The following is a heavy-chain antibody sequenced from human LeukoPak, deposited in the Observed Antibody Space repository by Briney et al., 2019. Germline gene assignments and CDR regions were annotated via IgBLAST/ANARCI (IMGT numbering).Heavy chain of an antibody. CDR2: IIPIFGTA. Sequence: SVKVSCKASGGTFSSYAISWVRQAPGQGLEWVGGIIPIFGTANYAQKFQGRVTITADESTSTAYMELSSLRSEDTAVYYCARKLDYDFWRGSWFDPWGQGTLVTVSS. CDR1: GGTFSSYA. D-gene: IGHD3-3*01. V-gene: IGHV1-69*13. CDR3: ARKLDYDFWRGSWFDP. J-gene: IGHJ5*02.